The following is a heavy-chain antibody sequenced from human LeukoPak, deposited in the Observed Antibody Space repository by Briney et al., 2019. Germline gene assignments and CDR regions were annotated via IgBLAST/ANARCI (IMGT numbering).Heavy chain of an antibody. V-gene: IGHV3-23*01. CDR2: ISGSGGST. D-gene: IGHD5-18*01. CDR1: GFTFSSYA. Sequence: GGSLRLSCAASGFTFSSYAMSWVRQAPGKGLEWVSGISGSGGSTYYADSVKGRFTISRDNSKNTLYLQMSSLRAEDTAVCYCAKRSGYSYGPFDYWGQGTLVTVSS. CDR3: AKRSGYSYGPFDY. J-gene: IGHJ4*02.